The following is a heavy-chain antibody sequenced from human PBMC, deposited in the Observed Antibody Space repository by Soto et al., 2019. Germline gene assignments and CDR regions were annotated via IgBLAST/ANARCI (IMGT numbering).Heavy chain of an antibody. V-gene: IGHV1-3*01. Sequence: ASVKVSCKASGYTYISYSRHWVRQAPGQRLEWMGWINVGNGNTKYSQNFQGRVTINQDTYASTAYMELSSLTSEDTAVYYCAREKWGSGSRWLDPWGQGTLVTVSS. CDR3: AREKWGSGSRWLDP. CDR1: GYTYISYS. J-gene: IGHJ5*02. CDR2: INVGNGNT. D-gene: IGHD6-19*01.